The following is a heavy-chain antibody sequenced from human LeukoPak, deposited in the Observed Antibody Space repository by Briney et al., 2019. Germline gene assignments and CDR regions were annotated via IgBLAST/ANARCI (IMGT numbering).Heavy chain of an antibody. D-gene: IGHD4/OR15-4a*01. J-gene: IGHJ4*02. Sequence: GAPLRLSCAASGFTISSYEMNCVRQAPRKGLGWVSYIGSGGSTVYYADSVEGRFTISRDNAKNSLYMQMKSLRDEDTAIYYCARRAGAYSHPYDYWGQGTLVTVSS. V-gene: IGHV3-48*03. CDR1: GFTISSYE. CDR3: ARRAGAYSHPYDY. CDR2: IGSGGSTV.